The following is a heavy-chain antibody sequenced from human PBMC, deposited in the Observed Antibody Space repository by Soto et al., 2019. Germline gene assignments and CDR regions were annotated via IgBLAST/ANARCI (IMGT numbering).Heavy chain of an antibody. CDR1: GAFISGYY. D-gene: IGHD6-13*01. J-gene: IGHJ5*01. CDR3: ARESTVAGTDNWFDS. CDR2: IYTSGST. V-gene: IGHV4-4*07. Sequence: SETLSLTCTVSGAFISGYYWSWIRQPAGKGLEWIGRIYTSGSTKYSPSLKSRATMSVDTSKKRFSLKLNSVTAADTAVYYCARESTVAGTDNWFDSWAQGTLVTVSS.